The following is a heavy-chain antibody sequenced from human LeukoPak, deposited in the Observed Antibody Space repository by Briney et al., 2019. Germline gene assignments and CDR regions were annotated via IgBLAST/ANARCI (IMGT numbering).Heavy chain of an antibody. CDR1: GFSFSDYY. CDR3: ARVYYSSSYDCWYFDL. Sequence: PGGSLRLSCAASGFSFSDYYMTWIRQAPGKGLEWISYITNSGSTIYYTDSVTGRFTISRDNTKNSVYLQMDSLRADDTAVYYCARVYYSSSYDCWYFDLWGRGTLVTVSS. D-gene: IGHD6-13*01. CDR2: ITNSGSTI. V-gene: IGHV3-11*01. J-gene: IGHJ2*01.